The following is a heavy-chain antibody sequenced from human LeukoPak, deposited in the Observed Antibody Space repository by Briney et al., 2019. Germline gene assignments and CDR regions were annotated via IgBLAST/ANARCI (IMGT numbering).Heavy chain of an antibody. J-gene: IGHJ5*02. CDR2: MNTNSGNT. CDR1: GYTFTSYD. V-gene: IGHV1-8*01. CDR3: ARGGDIAVVPAAMVGP. Sequence: ASVKVSCKASGYTFTSYDINWVRQATGQGLEGMGWMNTNSGNTGHAQKFQGRLTMTRDTSTNTAYMELGSLRSEDTAVYYCARGGDIAVVPAAMVGPWGQGTLVTVSS. D-gene: IGHD2-2*01.